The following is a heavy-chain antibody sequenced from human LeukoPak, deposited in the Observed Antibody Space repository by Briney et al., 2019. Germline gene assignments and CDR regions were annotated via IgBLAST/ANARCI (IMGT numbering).Heavy chain of an antibody. CDR2: INQDGSEK. Sequence: QAGGSLRLSCAVSGFTFTTYWMSWVRQAPGKGLEWVANINQDGSEKYYVDSVKGRFTISRDNAKNSLYLQMNSLRAEDTAVHYCARVNWLRFDYWGQGTLVTVSS. J-gene: IGHJ4*02. CDR3: ARVNWLRFDY. D-gene: IGHD3-9*01. V-gene: IGHV3-7*04. CDR1: GFTFTTYW.